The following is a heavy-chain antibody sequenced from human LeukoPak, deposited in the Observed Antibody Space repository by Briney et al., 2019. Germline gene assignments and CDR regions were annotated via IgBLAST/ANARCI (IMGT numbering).Heavy chain of an antibody. CDR2: ISTSGGTT. D-gene: IGHD1-26*01. V-gene: IGHV3-23*01. CDR3: SKTSIVGPTAIDY. CDR1: GFTFSSHA. Sequence: GGSLRLSCAASGFTFSSHAVTWVRQAPGKGLEWVSAISTSGGTTDYADSVKGRFTISRDNSKDTLYLQLNSLRAEDTAVYYCSKTSIVGPTAIDYWGQGTLVTVSS. J-gene: IGHJ4*02.